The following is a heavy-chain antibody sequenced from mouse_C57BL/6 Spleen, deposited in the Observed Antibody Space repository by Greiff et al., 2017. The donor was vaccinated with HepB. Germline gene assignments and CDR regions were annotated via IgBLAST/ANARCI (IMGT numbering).Heavy chain of an antibody. V-gene: IGHV1-82*01. CDR2: IYPGDGDT. J-gene: IGHJ1*03. Sequence: VQLQQSGPELVKPGASVKISCKASGYAFSSSWMNWVKQRPGKGLEWIGRIYPGDGDTNYNGKFKGKATLTADKSSSTAYMQLSSLTSEDSAVYFCARFPIYYYGSSPYWYFDVWGTGTTVTVSS. CDR1: GYAFSSSW. D-gene: IGHD1-1*01. CDR3: ARFPIYYYGSSPYWYFDV.